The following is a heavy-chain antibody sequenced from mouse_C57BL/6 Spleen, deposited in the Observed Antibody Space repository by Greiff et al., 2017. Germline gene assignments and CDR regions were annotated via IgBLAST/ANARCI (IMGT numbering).Heavy chain of an antibody. CDR2: IDPSDSET. J-gene: IGHJ1*03. Sequence: QVQLQQPGAELVRPGSSVQLSCKASGYTFTSYWMHWVKQRPIQGLEWIGNIDPSDSETHSNQKFKDKATLTVDKSSSTAYMQLSSLTSEASAVYYWARIDYGSSYGYFDVWGTGTTVTVSS. D-gene: IGHD1-1*01. CDR1: GYTFTSYW. V-gene: IGHV1-52*01. CDR3: ARIDYGSSYGYFDV.